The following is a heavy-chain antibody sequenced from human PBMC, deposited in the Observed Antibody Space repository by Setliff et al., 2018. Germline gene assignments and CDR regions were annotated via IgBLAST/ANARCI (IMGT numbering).Heavy chain of an antibody. Sequence: ASVKVSCKASGYTFTSYGINWVRQTPGKGLEWMGWMNPNGRAGSTQKFQGRVTMTRDTSINTVYMELNSLRSNDTAVYYCVRGPRQASYGFPLRPFDIWGQGTVVTVSS. CDR1: GYTFTSYG. CDR2: MNPNGRA. D-gene: IGHD5-18*01. V-gene: IGHV1-8*02. J-gene: IGHJ3*02. CDR3: VRGPRQASYGFPLRPFDI.